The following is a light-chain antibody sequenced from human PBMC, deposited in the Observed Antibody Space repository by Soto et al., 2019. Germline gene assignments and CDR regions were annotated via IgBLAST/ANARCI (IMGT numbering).Light chain of an antibody. Sequence: QSALTQPRSVSGSPGQSVTISCTGTSSDVGGYNYVSLYQQHPGKAPKLMIYDVSKRPSGVPDRFSGSKSGNTASLIISGLQAEDEADYFCCSYAGRYTWVFGGGTKLTVL. CDR2: DVS. V-gene: IGLV2-11*01. J-gene: IGLJ3*02. CDR1: SSDVGGYNY. CDR3: CSYAGRYTWV.